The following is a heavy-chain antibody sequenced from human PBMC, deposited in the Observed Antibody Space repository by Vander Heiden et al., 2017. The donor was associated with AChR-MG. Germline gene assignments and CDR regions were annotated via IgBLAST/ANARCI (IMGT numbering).Heavy chain of an antibody. CDR1: GSTCGSYA. Sequence: EVQLLESGGGLLQPGGSLCLPCAPSGSTCGSYAMSWVRQGPGKGLEWVSAISGSGGRTYYADSVKGRFTISRDNSKNTLYLQMNSLRAEDTAVYYCAKDANLAAAKYFQHWGQGTLVTVSS. CDR2: ISGSGGRT. J-gene: IGHJ1*01. V-gene: IGHV3-23*01. D-gene: IGHD6-13*01. CDR3: AKDANLAAAKYFQH.